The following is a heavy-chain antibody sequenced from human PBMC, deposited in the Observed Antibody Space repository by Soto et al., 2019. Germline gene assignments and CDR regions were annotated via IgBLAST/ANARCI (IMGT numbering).Heavy chain of an antibody. D-gene: IGHD6-13*01. J-gene: IGHJ6*02. Sequence: SGPTLVNPTQTLTLTCTFSGFSLSSTGMCVSWIRQPPGKALEWLATIDWDEDKYYSTSLKTRLTLSRDTPKNQVVLTMTNMDPVDTAPYYCAHVTASGIYYYYGMDVWGQGTTVTVSS. CDR3: AHVTASGIYYYYGMDV. CDR2: IDWDEDK. V-gene: IGHV2-70*12. CDR1: GFSLSSTGMC.